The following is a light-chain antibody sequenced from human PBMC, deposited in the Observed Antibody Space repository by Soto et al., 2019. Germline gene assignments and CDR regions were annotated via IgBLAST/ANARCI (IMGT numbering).Light chain of an antibody. J-gene: IGKJ2*01. CDR2: GAS. Sequence: IQMTQSPSSLSASVGDGVTLTCRASHTIATYLNWYQQKPGQVPEVLIYGASRLHVGDPSRFTGSGYGTDFTLTINNLQPEDFAIYYCQQFYYYPHTFGQGTKLEVK. CDR1: HTIATY. CDR3: QQFYYYPHT. V-gene: IGKV1-39*01.